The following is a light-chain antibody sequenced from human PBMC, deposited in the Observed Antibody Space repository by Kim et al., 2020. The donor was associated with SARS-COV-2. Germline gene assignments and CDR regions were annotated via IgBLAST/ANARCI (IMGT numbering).Light chain of an antibody. J-gene: IGLJ3*02. Sequence: QAGLTQPPSVSKGLRQTATLTCTGNSNNVGNLGAAWLQQHQGHPPKLLSYRSDNRPAGISERLSASRSGNTASLTITGLQPEDEADYYCTAWDSSLSAWVFGGGTQLTVL. V-gene: IGLV10-54*01. CDR1: SNNVGNLG. CDR3: TAWDSSLSAWV. CDR2: RSD.